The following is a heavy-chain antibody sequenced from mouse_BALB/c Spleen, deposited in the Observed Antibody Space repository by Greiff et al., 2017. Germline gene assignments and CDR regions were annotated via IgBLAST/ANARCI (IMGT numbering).Heavy chain of an antibody. Sequence: QVHVKQSGPGLVAPSQSLSITCTVSGFSLTSYGVHWVRQPPGKGLEWLGVIWAGGSTNYNSALMSRLSISKDNSKSQVFLKMNSLQTDDTAMYYCARPYDGYYWFAYWGQGTLVTVSA. D-gene: IGHD2-3*01. CDR1: GFSLTSYG. CDR3: ARPYDGYYWFAY. J-gene: IGHJ3*01. V-gene: IGHV2-9*02. CDR2: IWAGGST.